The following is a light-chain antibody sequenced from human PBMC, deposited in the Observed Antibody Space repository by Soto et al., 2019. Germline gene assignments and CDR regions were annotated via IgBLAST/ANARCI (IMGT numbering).Light chain of an antibody. V-gene: IGKV1-16*01. CDR3: QQYNRYPWT. CDR2: ATS. J-gene: IGKJ1*01. CDR1: KGINNY. Sequence: DIKMTQSPPSLSASVGDRVTITCRASKGINNYLAWFQQQPGTAPKPLIYATSTLHSGVPSRFTGSGSGTEFTLTITSLPPEDVVTYYCQQYNRYPWTFGHGTKVEVK.